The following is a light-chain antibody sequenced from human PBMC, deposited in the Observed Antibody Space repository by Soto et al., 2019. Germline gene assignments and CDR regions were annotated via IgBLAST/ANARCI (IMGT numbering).Light chain of an antibody. J-gene: IGKJ1*01. V-gene: IGKV1-39*01. CDR1: QSISTY. CDR3: QQSYSTPPT. Sequence: DIQMSQSPSSLSASVGARGTITCGASQSISTYLNWYQQTPGKAPKLLIYAASSLQSGVPSRFSGSGSGTDFTLTISSLHPEDSATYYCQQSYSTPPTFGQGTKVDIK. CDR2: AAS.